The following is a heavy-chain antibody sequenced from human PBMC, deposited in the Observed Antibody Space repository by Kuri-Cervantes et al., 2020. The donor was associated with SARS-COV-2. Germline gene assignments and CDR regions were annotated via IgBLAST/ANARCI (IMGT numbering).Heavy chain of an antibody. CDR3: AREAGYSTYVSQSYYFDY. CDR2: MNPNSGNT. J-gene: IGHJ4*02. D-gene: IGHD5-18*01. CDR1: GYTFTSYD. Sequence: ASVKVSCKASGYTFTSYDINWVRQATGQGLEWMGWMNPNSGNTGYAQKFQGRVTITADESTSTAYMELSSLRSEDTAVYYCAREAGYSTYVSQSYYFDYWGQGTLVTVSS. V-gene: IGHV1-8*03.